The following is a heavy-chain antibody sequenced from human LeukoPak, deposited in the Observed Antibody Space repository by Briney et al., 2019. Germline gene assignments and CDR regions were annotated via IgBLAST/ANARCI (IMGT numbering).Heavy chain of an antibody. V-gene: IGHV3-74*01. D-gene: IGHD3-10*01. CDR2: INSDGGTT. J-gene: IGHJ4*02. Sequence: QSGGSLRLSCAASGFTVSSNYMSWVRQAPGKGLEWVSGINSDGGTTTYADSVKGRFTISRDNAKNTLYLQMNNLRAEDTAIYYCATDYYVSGSYYRLFYWGQGTLVTVSS. CDR1: GFTVSSNY. CDR3: ATDYYVSGSYYRLFY.